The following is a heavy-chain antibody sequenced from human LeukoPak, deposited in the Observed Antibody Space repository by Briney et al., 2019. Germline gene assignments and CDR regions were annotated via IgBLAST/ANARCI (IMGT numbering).Heavy chain of an antibody. CDR3: AVLDSSGFPDY. CDR1: GFTFSSYS. Sequence: GRSLRLSCAASGFTFSSYSMNWVRQAPGKGLEWVSSISSSSTYIYYADSVKGRFTISRDNAKNSPYLQMNSLRAEDTAVYCCAVLDSSGFPDYWGQGTLVTVSS. CDR2: ISSSSTYI. V-gene: IGHV3-21*01. D-gene: IGHD3-22*01. J-gene: IGHJ4*02.